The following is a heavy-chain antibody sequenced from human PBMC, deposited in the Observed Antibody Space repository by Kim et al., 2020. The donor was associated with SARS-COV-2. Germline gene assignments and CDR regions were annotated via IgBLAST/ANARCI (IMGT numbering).Heavy chain of an antibody. CDR2: ISSSSSYI. D-gene: IGHD6-13*01. CDR1: GFTFSSYS. CDR3: ARDWMAAAGTSDY. J-gene: IGHJ4*02. V-gene: IGHV3-21*01. Sequence: GGSLRLSCAASGFTFSSYSMNWVRQAPGKGLEWVSSISSSSSYIYYADSVKGRFTISRDNAKNSLYLQMNSLRAEDTAVYYCARDWMAAAGTSDYWGQGTLVTVSS.